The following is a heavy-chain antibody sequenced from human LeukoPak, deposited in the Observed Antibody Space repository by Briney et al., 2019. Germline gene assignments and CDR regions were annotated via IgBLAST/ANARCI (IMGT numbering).Heavy chain of an antibody. Sequence: PSETLSLTCTVSGYSISSGYYWGWIRQPPGKGLEWIGSIYHSGSTYYNPSLKSRVTISVDTSKNQFSLKLSSVTAADTAVYYCARVNDWIQLWSFDYWGQGTPVTVSS. J-gene: IGHJ4*02. V-gene: IGHV4-38-2*02. CDR3: ARVNDWIQLWSFDY. CDR2: IYHSGST. D-gene: IGHD5-18*01. CDR1: GYSISSGYY.